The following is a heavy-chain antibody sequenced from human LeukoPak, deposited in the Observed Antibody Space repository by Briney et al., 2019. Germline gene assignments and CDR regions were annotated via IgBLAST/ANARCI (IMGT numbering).Heavy chain of an antibody. CDR1: GYSSTSYW. Sequence: GESLKISCKGSGYSSTSYWISWVRQMPGKGLEWMGRIDPSDSYTNYSPSFQGHVTISADKSISTAYLQWSSLKASDTAMYYCASHYRYGDYLLDYWGQGTLVTVSS. V-gene: IGHV5-10-1*01. CDR3: ASHYRYGDYLLDY. CDR2: IDPSDSYT. J-gene: IGHJ4*02. D-gene: IGHD4-17*01.